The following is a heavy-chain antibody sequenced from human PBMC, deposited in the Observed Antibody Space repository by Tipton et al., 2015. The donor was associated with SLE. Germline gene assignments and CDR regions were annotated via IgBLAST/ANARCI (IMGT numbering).Heavy chain of an antibody. CDR2: IYYSGST. CDR1: GGSINNSYYY. Sequence: LRLSCTVSGGSINNSYYYWAWIRQPPGKGLEWIGSIYYSGSTFNNPSLKSRVTISAVTSKSQFSFPLRLSSVTAADTALYYCARLISAYDCNFDYWGQGTLVTVSS. J-gene: IGHJ4*02. D-gene: IGHD5-12*01. CDR3: ARLISAYDCNFDY. V-gene: IGHV4-39*06.